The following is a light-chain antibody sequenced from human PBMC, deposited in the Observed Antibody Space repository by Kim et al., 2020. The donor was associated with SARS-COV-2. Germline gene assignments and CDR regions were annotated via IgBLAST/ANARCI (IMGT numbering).Light chain of an antibody. J-gene: IGKJ2*01. V-gene: IGKV1-39*01. CDR3: QQSYSTPPIYT. CDR2: AAS. CDR1: QSVTRY. Sequence: DIQMTQSPSSLSASVGDRVTITCRASQSVTRYLNWYQQKPGKAPKLLIYAASSLQSGVPSRFSGSGSGTDFTLTISSLQPEDFATYYCQQSYSTPPIYTFGQGTKVDIK.